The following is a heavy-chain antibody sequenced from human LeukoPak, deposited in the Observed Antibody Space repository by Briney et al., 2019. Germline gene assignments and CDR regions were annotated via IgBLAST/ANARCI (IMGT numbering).Heavy chain of an antibody. Sequence: SVKVSCKASGGTFSSYAISWVRQAPGQGLEWMGRIIPIFGTANYARKFQGRVTITTDESTSTAYMELSSLRSEDTAVYYCAREDYDFWCGYSVNWFDPWGQGTLVTVSS. D-gene: IGHD3-3*01. CDR3: AREDYDFWCGYSVNWFDP. J-gene: IGHJ5*02. CDR1: GGTFSSYA. CDR2: IIPIFGTA. V-gene: IGHV1-69*05.